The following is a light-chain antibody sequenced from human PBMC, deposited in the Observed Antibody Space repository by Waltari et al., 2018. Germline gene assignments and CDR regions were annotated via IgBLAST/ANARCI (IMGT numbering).Light chain of an antibody. CDR1: SSYVGVLDS. J-gene: IGLJ2*01. CDR3: SSYSTSSSFIL. Sequence: QSALSQPASVSGSPGQSITLSCTGASSYVGVLDSVSWYQQHPRKAPKLIIRDFNNRASGVSNRFSGSKSGNTASLTISGRQAEDEADYYCSSYSTSSSFILFGEGTKVTVL. V-gene: IGLV2-14*03. CDR2: DFN.